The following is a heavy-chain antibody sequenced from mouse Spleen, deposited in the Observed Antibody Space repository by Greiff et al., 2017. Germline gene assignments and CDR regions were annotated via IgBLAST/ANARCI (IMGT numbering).Heavy chain of an antibody. CDR2: IYPGDGDT. Sequence: QVQLQQSGPELVKPGASVKISCKASGYAFSSSWMNWVKQRPGKGLEWIGRIYPGDGDTNYNGKFKGKATLTADKSSSTAYMQLSSLTSEDSAVYFCARYSTVVARGSYWYFDVWGAGTTVTVSS. CDR1: GYAFSSSW. V-gene: IGHV1-82*01. D-gene: IGHD1-1*01. J-gene: IGHJ1*01. CDR3: ARYSTVVARGSYWYFDV.